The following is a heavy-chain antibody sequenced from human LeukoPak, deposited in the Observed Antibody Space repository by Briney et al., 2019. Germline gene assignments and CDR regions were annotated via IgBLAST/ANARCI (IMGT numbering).Heavy chain of an antibody. V-gene: IGHV3-53*01. CDR1: GFTVSSNY. D-gene: IGHD2-15*01. Sequence: QPGGSLRLSCAASGFTVSSNYMSWVRQAPGKGLEWVSILHSSGTTYYADSVKGRFTISRDNSKSTLYLQMNSLRAEDTAVYYCASYCSGGSCYYAFDIWGQGTMVTVSS. CDR2: LHSSGTT. CDR3: ASYCSGGSCYYAFDI. J-gene: IGHJ3*02.